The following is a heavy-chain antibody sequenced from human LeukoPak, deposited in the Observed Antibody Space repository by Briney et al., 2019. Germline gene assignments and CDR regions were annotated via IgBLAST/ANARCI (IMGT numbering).Heavy chain of an antibody. J-gene: IGHJ4*02. V-gene: IGHV1-2*02. CDR2: INPNSGAT. D-gene: IGHD1-26*01. CDR1: GYTFTGYY. Sequence: ASVTVSCKASGYTFTGYYIHWVRQAPGQGLEWMGWINPNSGATNYVQKFQGRVTMTRDTSISTAYMELSFLRPDDTALYYCATYSGAHHKTFDDWGQGTLVTVSS. CDR3: ATYSGAHHKTFDD.